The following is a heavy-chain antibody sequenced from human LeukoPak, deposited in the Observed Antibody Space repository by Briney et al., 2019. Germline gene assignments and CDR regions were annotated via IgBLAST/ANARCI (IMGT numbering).Heavy chain of an antibody. CDR2: IIPIFGTA. J-gene: IGHJ4*02. V-gene: IGHV1-69*13. Sequence: ASVKVSCKASGGTFSSYAISWVRQAPGQGLEWMGGIIPIFGTANYAQKFQGRVTITADESTSTAYMELSSLRSEDTAVYYCARGVNYDSSGYHPPFSYWGQGTLVTVSS. D-gene: IGHD3-22*01. CDR3: ARGVNYDSSGYHPPFSY. CDR1: GGTFSSYA.